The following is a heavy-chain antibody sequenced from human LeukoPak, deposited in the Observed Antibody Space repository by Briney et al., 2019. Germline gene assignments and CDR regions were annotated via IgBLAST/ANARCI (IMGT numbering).Heavy chain of an antibody. V-gene: IGHV4-4*07. D-gene: IGHD3-16*02. Sequence: SETLSLTCTVSGGSISSYYWSWIRQPAGKGLEWIGRIYTSGSTNYNPSLKSRVTMSVGTSKNQFSLKLSSVTAADTAVYYCAREAPIMITFGGVIVYYFDYWGQGTLVTVSS. CDR3: AREAPIMITFGGVIVYYFDY. CDR1: GGSISSYY. CDR2: IYTSGST. J-gene: IGHJ4*02.